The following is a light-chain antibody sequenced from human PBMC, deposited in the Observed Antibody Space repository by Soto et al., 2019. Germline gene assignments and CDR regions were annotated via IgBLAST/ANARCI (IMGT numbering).Light chain of an antibody. Sequence: SYELTQPPSVSVSPGQTATITCSGDELGDKHASWYQQMPGQSPVLVIYEDNKRRSGIPERFSGSNSGGTATLTISGTQTMDEADYYCHSWDSTTAAFGGGTKLTVL. V-gene: IGLV3-1*01. CDR2: EDN. J-gene: IGLJ2*01. CDR3: HSWDSTTAA. CDR1: ELGDKH.